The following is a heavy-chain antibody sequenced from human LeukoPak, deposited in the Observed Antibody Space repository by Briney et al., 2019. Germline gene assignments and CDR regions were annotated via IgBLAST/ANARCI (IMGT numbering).Heavy chain of an antibody. CDR3: ARRSPNYYFDY. CDR1: GFTSSNYN. V-gene: IGHV3-21*01. J-gene: IGHJ4*02. Sequence: GGSLRLSCAASGFTSSNYNMSWVRQAPGKGLEWVSSISSSNNYIYYADSVKGRFTISRDNAKNSLYLQMNSLRAEDTAVYYCARRSPNYYFDYWGQGTPVTVSS. CDR2: ISSSNNYI.